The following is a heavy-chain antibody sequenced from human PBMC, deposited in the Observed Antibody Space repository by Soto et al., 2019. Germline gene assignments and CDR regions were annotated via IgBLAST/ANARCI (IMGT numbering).Heavy chain of an antibody. J-gene: IGHJ4*02. Sequence: GGSLRLSCAASGFSFSTYSMNWVRQAPGKGLEWVSYISSGSRTIYYADSVKGRFTISRDNAKNSLYLQMNSLRAEDTAVYYCAGDCGSSSCFDYWGQGTLVTVSS. D-gene: IGHD2-2*01. CDR2: ISSGSRTI. CDR3: AGDCGSSSCFDY. CDR1: GFSFSTYS. V-gene: IGHV3-48*01.